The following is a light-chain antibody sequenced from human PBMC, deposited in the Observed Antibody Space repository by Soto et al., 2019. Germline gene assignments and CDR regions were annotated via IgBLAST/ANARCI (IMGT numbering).Light chain of an antibody. CDR1: NTGVGRNHY. CDR3: SSYAGSANLL. Sequence: QSALTQPPSASGSAGPSFTISCTGTNTGVGRNHYVSWYLLVPGKVPKVMISDVDKRHSGVPDRFSGSRSGNTASLTVSGLQAEDEGDYYCSSYAGSANLLFGGGTKLTVL. CDR2: DVD. V-gene: IGLV2-8*01. J-gene: IGLJ2*01.